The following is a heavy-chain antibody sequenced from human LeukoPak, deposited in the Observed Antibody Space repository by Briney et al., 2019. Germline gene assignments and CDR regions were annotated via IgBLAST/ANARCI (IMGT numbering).Heavy chain of an antibody. J-gene: IGHJ4*02. V-gene: IGHV4-34*01. CDR1: GGSFSGYY. CDR2: INHSGST. CDR3: ARLVLRYFDWLLKAPCYFDY. Sequence: SETLSLTCAVYGGSFSGYYWSWIRQPPGKGLEWIGEINHSGSTNYNPSLKSRVTISVDTSKNQFSLKLSSVTAADTAVYSCARLVLRYFDWLLKAPCYFDYWGQGTLVTVSS. D-gene: IGHD3-9*01.